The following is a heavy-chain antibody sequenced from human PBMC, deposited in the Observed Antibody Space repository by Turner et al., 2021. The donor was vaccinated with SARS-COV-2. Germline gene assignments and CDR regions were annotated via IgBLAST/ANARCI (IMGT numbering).Heavy chain of an antibody. CDR3: AKGDDSRKSGLL. CDR2: IRPSGTT. CDR1: GGSFSVYY. V-gene: IGHV4-34*02. Sequence: QVQLQQWGAGLLKPSATLSLTCAVYGGSFSVYYWTWIRQPPEKGLGWIGEIRPSGTTYHNPSLKGRVTMSVDTSKNQFYLKVSSVTAADTAVYYCAKGDDSRKSGLLWGQGTLVTVSS. J-gene: IGHJ4*02. D-gene: IGHD2-15*01.